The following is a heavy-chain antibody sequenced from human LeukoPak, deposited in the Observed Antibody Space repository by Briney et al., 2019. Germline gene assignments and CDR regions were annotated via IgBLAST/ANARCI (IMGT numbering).Heavy chain of an antibody. Sequence: SGXXXSSYXXXXXRXAPGXXXEWVAVISYDGSNKYYADSVKGRFTISRDNSKNTLYLQMNSLRAEDTAVYYCAREKKEQQLDDDAFDIWGQGTMVTVSS. D-gene: IGHD6-13*01. CDR3: AREKKEQQLDDDAFDI. CDR1: GXXXSSYX. V-gene: IGHV3-30-3*01. CDR2: ISYDGSNK. J-gene: IGHJ3*02.